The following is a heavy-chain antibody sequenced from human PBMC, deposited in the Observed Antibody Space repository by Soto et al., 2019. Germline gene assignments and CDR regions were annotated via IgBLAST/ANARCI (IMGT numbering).Heavy chain of an antibody. CDR3: GRNPSNYDFWSGYSNGLFDY. CDR1: GGSISSYY. Sequence: SETLSLTCTVSGGSISSYYWSWIRQPPGKGLEWIGYIYYSGSTNYNPSLKSRVTISVDTSKNQFSLKLSSVTAADTAVYYCGRNPSNYDFWSGYSNGLFDYWGQGTLVTVSS. D-gene: IGHD3-3*01. CDR2: IYYSGST. J-gene: IGHJ4*02. V-gene: IGHV4-59*01.